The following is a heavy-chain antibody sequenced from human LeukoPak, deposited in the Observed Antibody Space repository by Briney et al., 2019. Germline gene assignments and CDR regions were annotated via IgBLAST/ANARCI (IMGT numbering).Heavy chain of an antibody. CDR1: GYTFTSYG. CDR3: ARGKKPLTAYCYYYYMDV. Sequence: ASVKVSCKASGYTFTSYGISWVRQAPGQGLEWMGWISAYNGNTNYAQKLQGRVTMTTDTSTSTAYMELRSLRSEDTAVYYCARGKKPLTAYCYYYYMDVWGKGTTVTISS. CDR2: ISAYNGNT. V-gene: IGHV1-18*01. J-gene: IGHJ6*03. D-gene: IGHD2-21*02.